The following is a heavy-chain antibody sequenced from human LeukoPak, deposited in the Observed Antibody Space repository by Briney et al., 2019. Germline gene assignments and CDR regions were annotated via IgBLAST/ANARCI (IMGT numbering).Heavy chain of an antibody. CDR2: INSDGSST. CDR1: GFTFSSYW. V-gene: IGHV3-74*01. J-gene: IGHJ1*01. Sequence: GGSLRLSCAASGFTFSSYWMHWVRQAPGKGLVWVSRINSDGSSTSYADSVKGRFTISRDNAKNTLYLQMNSLRAEDTAVYYGASPLAAAGTSPEYFQHWGQGTLVTVSS. D-gene: IGHD6-13*01. CDR3: ASPLAAAGTSPEYFQH.